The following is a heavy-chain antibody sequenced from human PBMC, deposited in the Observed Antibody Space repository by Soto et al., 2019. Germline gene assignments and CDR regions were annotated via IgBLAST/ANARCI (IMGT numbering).Heavy chain of an antibody. D-gene: IGHD4-17*01. CDR3: ARTTAVPNTLRSRYFFDY. J-gene: IGHJ4*02. V-gene: IGHV4-61*08. CDR1: GGYVGDKAGY. Sequence: TSETQSLSSSVSGGYVGDKAGYWSWIRQPHGKRLEWIGYVYYSGTTNYNPSLKSRVTISVDLSKNRFSLRLSSVTTADTALYYCARTTAVPNTLRSRYFFDYWGQGTLVTGSS. CDR2: VYYSGTT.